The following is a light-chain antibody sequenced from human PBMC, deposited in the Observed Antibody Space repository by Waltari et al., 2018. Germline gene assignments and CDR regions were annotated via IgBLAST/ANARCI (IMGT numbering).Light chain of an antibody. V-gene: IGLV2-14*01. CDR2: DVS. CDR1: SSDVGGYNY. Sequence: QSALTQPASVSGSPGQSITISCTGTSSDVGGYNYVSWYQQHPGKAPQLMIYDVSNRPSGVSNRFSGCKSGNTASLTISGLQAEDEADYYCSSYTSSSNVVFGGGTKLTVL. CDR3: SSYTSSSNVV. J-gene: IGLJ2*01.